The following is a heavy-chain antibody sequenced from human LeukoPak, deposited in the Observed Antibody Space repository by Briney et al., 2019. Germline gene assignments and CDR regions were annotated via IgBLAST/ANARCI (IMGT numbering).Heavy chain of an antibody. D-gene: IGHD2-2*01. Sequence: SVKVSCKASGGTFSSYAISWVRQAPGQGLEWMRGIIPIFGTANYAQKFQGRVTITADESTSTAYMELSSLRSEDTAVYYCARGPAAILYVWFDPWGQGTLVTVSS. J-gene: IGHJ5*02. CDR1: GGTFSSYA. CDR2: IIPIFGTA. CDR3: ARGPAAILYVWFDP. V-gene: IGHV1-69*13.